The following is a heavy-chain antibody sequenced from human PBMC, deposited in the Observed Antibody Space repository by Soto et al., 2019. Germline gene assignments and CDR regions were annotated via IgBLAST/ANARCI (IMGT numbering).Heavy chain of an antibody. Sequence: GESLKISCKGSGYTFTNYWIGWVRQMPGKGLEWMGIIYPGDSETRYSPSFQGQVTMSADKSISTAYLQWSSLKASDSAMYYCARKYYYGAGTLDYWGQGTLVNVSS. CDR3: ARKYYYGAGTLDY. CDR1: GYTFTNYW. V-gene: IGHV5-51*01. CDR2: IYPGDSET. D-gene: IGHD3-10*01. J-gene: IGHJ4*02.